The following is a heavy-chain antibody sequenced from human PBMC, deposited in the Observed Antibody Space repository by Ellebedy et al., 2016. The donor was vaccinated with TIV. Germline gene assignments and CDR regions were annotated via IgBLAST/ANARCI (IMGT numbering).Heavy chain of an antibody. CDR2: INHSGGT. CDR3: ARDPRDFRSGYGMDV. Sequence: MPSETLSLTCAVYAGSFSGYYWSWIRQPPGKGLEGIGEINHSGGTSYNPSLKTRVTISVDTSKKQLSLKLRSVTAADTAVYYCARDPRDFRSGYGMDVWGQGTTVTVSS. J-gene: IGHJ6*02. CDR1: AGSFSGYY. V-gene: IGHV4-34*01. D-gene: IGHD3-3*01.